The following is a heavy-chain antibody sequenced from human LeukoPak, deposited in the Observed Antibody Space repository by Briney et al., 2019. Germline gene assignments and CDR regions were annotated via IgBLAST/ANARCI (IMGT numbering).Heavy chain of an antibody. V-gene: IGHV3-21*01. CDR1: GFTFSSYS. CDR3: ARDFYLEWLYFDY. D-gene: IGHD3-3*01. CDR2: ISSSSSYI. Sequence: GGPLRLSCAASGFTFSSYSMNWVRQAPGKGLEWVSSISSSSSYIYYADSVKGRFTISRDNAKNSLYLQMNSLRAEDTAVYYCARDFYLEWLYFDYWGQGTLVTASS. J-gene: IGHJ4*02.